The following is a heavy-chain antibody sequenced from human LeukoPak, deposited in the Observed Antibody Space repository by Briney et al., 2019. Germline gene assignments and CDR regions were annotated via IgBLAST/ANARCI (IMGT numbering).Heavy chain of an antibody. D-gene: IGHD3-10*01. V-gene: IGHV3-21*01. Sequence: GESLKISCAASGFTFSSYSMNWVRQAPGKGLEWVSSISSSSSYMYYADSVKGRFTISRDNAKNSLYLQLNSLRGEDTAVYYCASAMARGVITLPFDYWGQGTLVTVSS. CDR1: GFTFSSYS. J-gene: IGHJ4*02. CDR3: ASAMARGVITLPFDY. CDR2: ISSSSSYM.